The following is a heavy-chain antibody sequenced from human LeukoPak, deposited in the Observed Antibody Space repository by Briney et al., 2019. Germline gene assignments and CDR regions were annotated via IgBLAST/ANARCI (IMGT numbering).Heavy chain of an antibody. D-gene: IGHD5-24*01. V-gene: IGHV3-30*18. CDR2: MSYDGPNK. CDR3: AKGWLQTAEYFQH. CDR1: GFTFSSYS. Sequence: GRSLRLSCAASGFTFSSYSMNWVRQAPGKGLEWVAAMSYDGPNKYYVDSVKGRFTISRDNSKNTLYLQMNSLRAEDTAVYYCAKGWLQTAEYFQHWGQGTLVTVSS. J-gene: IGHJ1*01.